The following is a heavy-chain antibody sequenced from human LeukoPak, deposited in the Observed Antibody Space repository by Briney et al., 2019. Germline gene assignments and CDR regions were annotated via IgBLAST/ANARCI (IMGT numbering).Heavy chain of an antibody. CDR2: IYYSGST. CDR1: GGSVNSGSYY. J-gene: IGHJ5*02. V-gene: IGHV4-61*01. Sequence: SETLSLTCTVSGGSVNSGSYYWSWIRQPPGKGLEWIGYIYYSGSTNYNPSLKSRVTISVDTSKNQFSLKLSSVTAADTAVYYCARIRIAVAGTRLFDPWGQGTLVTVSS. CDR3: ARIRIAVAGTRLFDP. D-gene: IGHD6-19*01.